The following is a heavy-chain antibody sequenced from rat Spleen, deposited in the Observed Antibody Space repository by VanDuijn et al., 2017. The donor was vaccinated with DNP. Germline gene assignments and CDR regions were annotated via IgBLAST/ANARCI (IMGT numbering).Heavy chain of an antibody. J-gene: IGHJ4*01. CDR2: ISASGGST. D-gene: IGHD1-1*01. CDR3: IRRTVVTGAMDA. Sequence: EVQLVESGGGLVQPGRSLTLSCAASGFTFSYYGMAWVRQAPKKGLEWVASISASGGSTSYRDSVKGRFTISRDNAKSTLYLQMDSLRSEDTATYYCIRRTVVTGAMDAWGQGTAVAVSS. CDR1: GFTFSYYG. V-gene: IGHV5-27*01.